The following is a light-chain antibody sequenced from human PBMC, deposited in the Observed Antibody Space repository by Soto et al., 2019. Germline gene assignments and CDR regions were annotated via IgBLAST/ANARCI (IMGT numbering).Light chain of an antibody. CDR3: QQRSNWPIT. Sequence: DIQMTQSPSTLSGSVGDRVTITFRAIQTISSWLAWYQQKPGKAPKLLIYDASSLESGVPSRFSGSGSGTDFTLTISSLEPEDFAVYYCQQRSNWPITFGQGTRLEI. CDR2: DAS. J-gene: IGKJ5*01. CDR1: QTISSW. V-gene: IGKV1-5*01.